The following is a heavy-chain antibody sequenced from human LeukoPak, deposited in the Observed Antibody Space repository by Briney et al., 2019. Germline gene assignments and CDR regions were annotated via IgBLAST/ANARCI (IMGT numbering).Heavy chain of an antibody. Sequence: AETLSLTCTVSGGSINNYYWSWIRQPPGKGLEWIGYVYSSGLTNYNPSLRSRVTISIDTSRSQFFLKLNSVTAADTAVYYCEKYLRDSGTYYFDNWGQGALVTVSS. CDR3: EKYLRDSGTYYFDN. CDR1: GGSINNYY. D-gene: IGHD2-2*02. CDR2: VYSSGLT. J-gene: IGHJ4*02. V-gene: IGHV4-59*01.